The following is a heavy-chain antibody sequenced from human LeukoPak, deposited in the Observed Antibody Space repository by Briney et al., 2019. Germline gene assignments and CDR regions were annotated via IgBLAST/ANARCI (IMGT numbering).Heavy chain of an antibody. CDR3: ARKRSPGAFDI. CDR1: GFPFSSYS. J-gene: IGHJ3*02. CDR2: INSYSSDI. V-gene: IGHV3-21*01. Sequence: PGGSLRLSCATSGFPFSSYSMTWVRPAPGEGVGWVSSINSYSSDIYYADSVKGRSTISRDNAKNSLYLQMNSLRAEDTAVYYCARKRSPGAFDIWGQGTMVTVSS.